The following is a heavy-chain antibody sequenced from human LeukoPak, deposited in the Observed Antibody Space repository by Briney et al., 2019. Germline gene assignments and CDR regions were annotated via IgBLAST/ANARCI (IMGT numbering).Heavy chain of an antibody. D-gene: IGHD5-12*01. CDR2: IIPIFGTA. CDR1: GGTFSSYA. CDR3: ARASGYADSNWFDP. V-gene: IGHV1-69*05. Sequence: GASVKVSCEASGGTFSSYAISWVRQAPGQGLEWMGGIIPIFGTANYAQKFQGRVTITTDESTSTAYMELSSLRSEDTAVYYCARASGYADSNWFDPWGQGTLVTVSS. J-gene: IGHJ5*02.